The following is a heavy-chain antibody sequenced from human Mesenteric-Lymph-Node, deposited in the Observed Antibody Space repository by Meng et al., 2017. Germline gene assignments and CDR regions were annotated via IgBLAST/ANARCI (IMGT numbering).Heavy chain of an antibody. CDR2: INGDGGIT. V-gene: IGHV3-74*01. Sequence: EVQLVESGGGLVQPGGSLRLSCAASGFTFSSYWMHWLRQVPGKGLVWVSRINGDGGITNYADSVKGRFTISRDNAKSTLYLQMNSLRVEDTATYYCAREWGAGQVPIDNWGQGALVTVSS. CDR3: AREWGAGQVPIDN. D-gene: IGHD3-16*01. J-gene: IGHJ4*02. CDR1: GFTFSSYW.